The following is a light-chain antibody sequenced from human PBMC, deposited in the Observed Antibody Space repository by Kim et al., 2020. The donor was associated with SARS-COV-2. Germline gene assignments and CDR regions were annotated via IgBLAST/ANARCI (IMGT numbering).Light chain of an antibody. CDR2: AAS. V-gene: IGKV1-39*01. Sequence: DIQMTQSPSSLSASVGDRVTITCRASQSISSYLNWYQQKPGKAPNLLIYAASSLQRGVPSRFSASGSGTDFTLAISSLQPEDFATYYCQQSYGAPYTFGPGTKLEI. J-gene: IGKJ2*01. CDR1: QSISSY. CDR3: QQSYGAPYT.